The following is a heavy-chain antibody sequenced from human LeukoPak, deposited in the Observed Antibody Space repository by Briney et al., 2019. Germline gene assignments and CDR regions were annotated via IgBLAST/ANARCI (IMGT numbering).Heavy chain of an antibody. CDR1: GGSFTDYF. Sequence: SETLSLTCDVFGGSFTDYFWTWIRQSPGKGLEWIGEINDYTGNTNYNPSLNSRVSISLEKSKNQFSLELRSVTAADTAVYYCARGRIARIVVVHSFHYGMDVWGQGTTVTVSS. CDR2: INDYTGNT. CDR3: ARGRIARIVVVHSFHYGMDV. V-gene: IGHV4-34*01. D-gene: IGHD3-22*01. J-gene: IGHJ6*02.